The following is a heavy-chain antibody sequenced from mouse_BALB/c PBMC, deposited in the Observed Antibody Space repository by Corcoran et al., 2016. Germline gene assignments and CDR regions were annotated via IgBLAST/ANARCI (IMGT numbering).Heavy chain of an antibody. CDR1: GYTFTDYY. V-gene: IGHV1-77*01. Sequence: QVQLQQSGAELARPGASVKMSCKASGYTFTDYYINWVKQRTGQGLEWIGEIYPGSGNTYYNEKFKGKATLTADKSSSTAYMQLSSLTSEDSAVYLCARTWDYWGQGTTLTVSS. CDR2: IYPGSGNT. J-gene: IGHJ2*01. CDR3: ARTWDY.